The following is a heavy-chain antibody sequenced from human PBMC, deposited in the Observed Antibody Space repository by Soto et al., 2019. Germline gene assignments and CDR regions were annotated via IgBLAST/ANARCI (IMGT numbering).Heavy chain of an antibody. Sequence: SETLSLTCTASGGSISNYYWSWIRQPPGKGLEWIGYIYFTGSTRYNSSLKSRVTISVDTSKNQFSLKLYSVTAADTAVYYCARVGSGYVRGFDYWGQGIMMTVYS. V-gene: IGHV4-59*01. D-gene: IGHD5-12*01. CDR1: GGSISNYY. CDR3: ARVGSGYVRGFDY. J-gene: IGHJ4*02. CDR2: IYFTGST.